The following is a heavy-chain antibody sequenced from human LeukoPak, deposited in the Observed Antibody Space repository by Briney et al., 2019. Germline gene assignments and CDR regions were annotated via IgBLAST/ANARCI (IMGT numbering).Heavy chain of an antibody. Sequence: PSETLSLTCTVSGDSISSSSFYWGWIRQPPGKGLEWIGTIYYSGSTYYNPSLKSRVTISVDTSKNHFSLKLSSVTAADTAVYYCARDGGNSWPPYFDYWGQGTLVTVSS. CDR3: ARDGGNSWPPYFDY. J-gene: IGHJ4*02. V-gene: IGHV4-39*07. D-gene: IGHD4-23*01. CDR1: GDSISSSSFY. CDR2: IYYSGST.